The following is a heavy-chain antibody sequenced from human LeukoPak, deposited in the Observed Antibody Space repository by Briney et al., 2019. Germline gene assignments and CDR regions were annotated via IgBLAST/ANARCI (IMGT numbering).Heavy chain of an antibody. CDR1: GFTFSIYG. CDR3: ARVREYCSGGSCRYYYYYYMDV. V-gene: IGHV3-74*01. CDR2: INSDGSST. D-gene: IGHD2-15*01. J-gene: IGHJ6*03. Sequence: GGSLRLSCAASGFTFSIYGMHWVRQAPGKGLVWVSRINSDGSSTSYADSVKGRFTISRDNAKNTLYLQMNSLRAEDTAVYYCARVREYCSGGSCRYYYYYYMDVWGKGTTVTISS.